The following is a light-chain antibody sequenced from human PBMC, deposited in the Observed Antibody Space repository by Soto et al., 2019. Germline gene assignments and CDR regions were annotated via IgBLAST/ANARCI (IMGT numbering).Light chain of an antibody. V-gene: IGKV3-20*01. CDR1: QSVSSSY. Sequence: EIVLTQSPGTLSLSPGERATLSCRASQSVSSSYLAWYQQKPGQAPRLLIYGASSRATGTPDRFSGSGSGTDFTLTISRLEPEDFAVYYCQQYGSSPYTFRQGTKLEIK. CDR3: QQYGSSPYT. J-gene: IGKJ2*01. CDR2: GAS.